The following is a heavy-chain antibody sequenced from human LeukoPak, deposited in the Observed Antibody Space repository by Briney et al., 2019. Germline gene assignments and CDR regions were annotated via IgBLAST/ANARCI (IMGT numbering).Heavy chain of an antibody. D-gene: IGHD1-26*01. CDR1: GGTFSSYA. CDR3: AVPYSGSLGAFDI. Sequence: GSSVKVSCKASGGTFSSYAISWVRQAPGQGLEWMGGIIPMFGTANYAQKFQGRVTITADESTNTAYMELSSLKSEGTAVYYCAVPYSGSLGAFDIWGQGTMVTVSS. J-gene: IGHJ3*02. V-gene: IGHV1-69*01. CDR2: IIPMFGTA.